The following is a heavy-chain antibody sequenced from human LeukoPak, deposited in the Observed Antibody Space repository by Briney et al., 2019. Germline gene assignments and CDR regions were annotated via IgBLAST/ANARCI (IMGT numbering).Heavy chain of an antibody. CDR2: TSSSDSGT. CDR1: GDSISSSRHY. V-gene: IGHV3-23*01. D-gene: IGHD2-21*01. Sequence: PSENLSLTCTVSGDSISSSRHYWSWVRQAPGKGLEWVSATSSSDSGTYYADSVRGRFTISRDNSKNRLYLQMSRLRAEDAAVYYCAKAPVTSCRGAYCYPFDSWGQGTLVTVSS. J-gene: IGHJ4*02. CDR3: AKAPVTSCRGAYCYPFDS.